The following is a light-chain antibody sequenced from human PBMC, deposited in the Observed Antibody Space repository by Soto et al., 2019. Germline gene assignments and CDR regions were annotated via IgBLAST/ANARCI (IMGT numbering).Light chain of an antibody. J-gene: IGLJ2*01. CDR3: GADHGSGSNFVC. Sequence: QSVLTQPPSASASLGASVTLTCTLSSGYSNYKVDWYQQRPGKGPRFVMRVGTGGIVGSKGDGIPDRFSVLGSGLNRYLTIKNIQEEDESDYHCGADHGSGSNFVCLGGGTKLTVL. CDR1: SGYSNYK. V-gene: IGLV9-49*01. CDR2: VGTGGIVG.